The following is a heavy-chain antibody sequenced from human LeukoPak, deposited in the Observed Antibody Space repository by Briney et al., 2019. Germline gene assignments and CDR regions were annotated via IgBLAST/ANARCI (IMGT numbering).Heavy chain of an antibody. J-gene: IGHJ6*03. CDR2: ISYDGSNK. CDR3: AKADSSGFLKYYYYMDV. CDR1: GFTFSSYA. Sequence: GGSLRLSCAASGFTFSSYAMHWVRQAPGKGLEWVAVISYDGSNKYYADSVKGRFTISRDNSKNTLYLQMNSLRAEDTAVYYCAKADSSGFLKYYYYMDVWGKGTTVTISS. D-gene: IGHD6-19*01. V-gene: IGHV3-30*04.